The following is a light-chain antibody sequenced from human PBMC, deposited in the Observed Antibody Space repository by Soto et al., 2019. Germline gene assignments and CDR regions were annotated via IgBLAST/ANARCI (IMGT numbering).Light chain of an antibody. CDR3: QQYGSSPWT. V-gene: IGKV3-20*01. CDR2: DAS. J-gene: IGKJ1*01. CDR1: QSVSSN. Sequence: EIVLTQSPGTLSLSPGERPTLSCRASQSVSSNLAWYQQKPGQAPRLLIYDASTRAPGIPDRFSGSGSGTDFTLTISRLEPEDFAVYYCQQYGSSPWTFGQGTKVDIK.